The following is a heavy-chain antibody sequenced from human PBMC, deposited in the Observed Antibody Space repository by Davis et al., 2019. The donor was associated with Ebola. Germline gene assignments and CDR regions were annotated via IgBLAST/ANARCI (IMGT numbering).Heavy chain of an antibody. CDR2: IYYSGST. CDR1: GGSFSGYY. CDR3: ARATVLWFGELLYTGGWFDP. Sequence: SETLSLTCAVYGGSFSGYYWSWIRQPPGKGLEWIGYIYYSGSTNYNPSLKSRVTISVDTSKNQFSLKLSSVTAADTAVYYCARATVLWFGELLYTGGWFDPWGQGTLVTVSS. D-gene: IGHD3-10*01. V-gene: IGHV4-59*01. J-gene: IGHJ5*02.